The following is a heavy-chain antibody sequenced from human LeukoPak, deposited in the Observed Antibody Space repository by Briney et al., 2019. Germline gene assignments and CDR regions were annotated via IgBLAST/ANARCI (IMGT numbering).Heavy chain of an antibody. D-gene: IGHD6-6*01. CDR1: GGSFSGYY. CDR2: INHSGST. J-gene: IGHJ5*02. V-gene: IGHV4-34*01. CDR3: ARGGPRRPVGFDP. Sequence: SETLSLTCAVYGGSFSGYYWSWIRQPPGKGLEWIGEINHSGSTNYNPSLKNRVTISVDTSKNQFSLKLSSVTAADTAVYYCARGGPRRPVGFDPWGQGTLVTVSS.